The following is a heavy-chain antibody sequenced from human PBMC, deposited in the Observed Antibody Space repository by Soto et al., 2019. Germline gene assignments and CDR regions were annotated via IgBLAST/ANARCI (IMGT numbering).Heavy chain of an antibody. CDR2: ISAYNGNT. CDR1: GYTFTSYV. CDR3: ARYCSGGSCYLPLPFDY. V-gene: IGHV1-18*01. Sequence: ASVKVSCKASGYTFTSYVISWVRQAPGQGLEWMGWISAYNGNTNYAQKLQGRVTMTTDTSTSTAYMELRSLRSDDTAVYYCARYCSGGSCYLPLPFDYWGQVTLVIV. J-gene: IGHJ4*02. D-gene: IGHD2-15*01.